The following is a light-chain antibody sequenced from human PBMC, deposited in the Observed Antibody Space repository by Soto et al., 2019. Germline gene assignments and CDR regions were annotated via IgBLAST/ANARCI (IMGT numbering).Light chain of an antibody. Sequence: DIQMTQSPSSLSASVGDRVTITCRASQIISNYLVWYQQNPGKAPKLLIYAASHLQSGVPSRFSGSGSGTDYTLTISSLQPEDFATYDCQQSHSTPYTFGQGTKLEIK. CDR1: QIISNY. V-gene: IGKV1-39*01. J-gene: IGKJ2*01. CDR3: QQSHSTPYT. CDR2: AAS.